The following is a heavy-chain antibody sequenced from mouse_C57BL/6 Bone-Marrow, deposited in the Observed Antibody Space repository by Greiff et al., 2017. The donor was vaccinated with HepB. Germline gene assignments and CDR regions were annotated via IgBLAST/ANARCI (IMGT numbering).Heavy chain of an antibody. J-gene: IGHJ1*03. Sequence: EVKLVESGGGLVQPGGSLSLSCAASGFTFTDYYMSWVRQPPGKALEWLGFIRNKANGYTTEYSASVKGRFTISRDNSQSILYLQMNALRAEDSATYYCARSPSYYYGSHWYFDVWGTGTTVTVSS. D-gene: IGHD1-1*01. V-gene: IGHV7-3*01. CDR2: IRNKANGYTT. CDR3: ARSPSYYYGSHWYFDV. CDR1: GFTFTDYY.